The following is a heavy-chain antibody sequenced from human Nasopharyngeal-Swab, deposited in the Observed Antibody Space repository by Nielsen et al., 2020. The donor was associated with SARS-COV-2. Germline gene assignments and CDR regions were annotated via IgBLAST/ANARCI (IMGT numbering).Heavy chain of an antibody. CDR1: GYTFTGYY. CDR2: INPNSGGT. J-gene: IGHJ4*02. D-gene: IGHD6-6*01. V-gene: IGHV1-2*02. Sequence: ASVKVSCKASGYTFTGYYMHWVRQAPGQGLEWMGWINPNSGGTNYAQKLQGRVTMTTDTSTSTAYMELRSLRSDDTAVYYCARGGIAARSGDYWGQGTLVTVSS. CDR3: ARGGIAARSGDY.